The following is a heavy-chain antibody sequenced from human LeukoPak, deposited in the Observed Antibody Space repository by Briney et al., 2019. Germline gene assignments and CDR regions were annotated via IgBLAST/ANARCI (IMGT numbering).Heavy chain of an antibody. Sequence: SETLSLTCTVSGYSISSGYYWGWIRQPPGKGLEWIGSIYHSGSTYYNPSLKSRVTISVDTSKNQFSLKLSSVTAADTAVYYCARTLGGGDIVVVPAAPDYWGQGTLVTVSS. J-gene: IGHJ4*02. D-gene: IGHD2-2*01. CDR1: GYSISSGYY. CDR3: ARTLGGGDIVVVPAAPDY. CDR2: IYHSGST. V-gene: IGHV4-38-2*02.